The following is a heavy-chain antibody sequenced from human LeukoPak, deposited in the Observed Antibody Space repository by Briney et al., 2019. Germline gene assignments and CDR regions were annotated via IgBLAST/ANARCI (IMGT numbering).Heavy chain of an antibody. J-gene: IGHJ6*03. D-gene: IGHD2-2*01. CDR3: ARGAELDCSSTSCSKGYYYYYMDV. CDR1: GFTFSSYS. Sequence: PGGSLRLSCAASGFTFSSYSMNWVRQAPGKGLEWVSYISSSSSTIYYADSVKGRFTISRDNAKNSLYLQMNSLRAEDTAVYYCARGAELDCSSTSCSKGYYYYYMDVWGKGTTVTVSS. CDR2: ISSSSSTI. V-gene: IGHV3-48*04.